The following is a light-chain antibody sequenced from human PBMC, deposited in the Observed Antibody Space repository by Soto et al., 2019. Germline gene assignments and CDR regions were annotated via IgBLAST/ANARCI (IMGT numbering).Light chain of an antibody. CDR1: SSDVGYYAY. Sequence: QSALTQPPSASGFPGQSVTISCTGTSSDVGYYAYVSWYQQHPGKAPKLVIYEVTKRPCGVPERVSASKSGNTASLTVSGPRSDDEDDYYCSSYAGSNNFVFGSGTKLTVL. CDR2: EVT. V-gene: IGLV2-8*01. J-gene: IGLJ1*01. CDR3: SSYAGSNNFV.